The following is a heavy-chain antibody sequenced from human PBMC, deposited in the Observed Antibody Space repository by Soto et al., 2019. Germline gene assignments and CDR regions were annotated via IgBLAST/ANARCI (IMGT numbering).Heavy chain of an antibody. D-gene: IGHD4-4*01. V-gene: IGHV3-30*18. J-gene: IGHJ6*02. CDR2: ISYDGSNK. CDR1: GFTFSSYG. CDR3: AKGPMTTVTTFNDYYYYYGMDV. Sequence: GGSLRLSCAASGFTFSSYGMHWVRQAPGKGLEWVAVISYDGSNKYYADSVKGRFTISRDNSKNTLYLQMNSLRAEDTAVYYCAKGPMTTVTTFNDYYYYYGMDVWGQGTTVTVSS.